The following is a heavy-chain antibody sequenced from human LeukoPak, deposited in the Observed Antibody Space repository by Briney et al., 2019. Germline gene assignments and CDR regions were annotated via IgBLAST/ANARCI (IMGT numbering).Heavy chain of an antibody. Sequence: SETLSLTCTVSGGSITGSDFYWGWIRQPPGKGLEWIGSLYYSGSTYYNPSLKSRVTISVDTSKNQFSLKLSSVTAADTAVYYCARESDRYCFSTSCPNWYDPWGQGTLVTVSS. V-gene: IGHV4-39*07. CDR1: GGSITGSDFY. J-gene: IGHJ5*02. CDR2: LYYSGST. D-gene: IGHD2-2*01. CDR3: ARESDRYCFSTSCPNWYDP.